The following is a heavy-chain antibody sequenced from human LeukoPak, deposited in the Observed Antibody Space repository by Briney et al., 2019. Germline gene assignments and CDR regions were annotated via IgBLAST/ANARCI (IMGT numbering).Heavy chain of an antibody. CDR2: INPNSGGT. J-gene: IGHJ4*02. D-gene: IGHD3-22*01. V-gene: IGHV1-2*02. Sequence: ASVKVSCKASGYTFTGYYMHWVRQAPGQGLEWVGWINPNSGGTNYAQKFQGRVTMTRDTSISTAYMELSRLTSDDTAVYYCAIRVLDYDTSGYLLDYWGQGTLVTVSS. CDR3: AIRVLDYDTSGYLLDY. CDR1: GYTFTGYY.